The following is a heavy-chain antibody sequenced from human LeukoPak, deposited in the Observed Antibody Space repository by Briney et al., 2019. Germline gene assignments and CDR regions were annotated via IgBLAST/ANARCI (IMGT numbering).Heavy chain of an antibody. D-gene: IGHD5-12*01. CDR1: GFTFSSYS. CDR3: ARRDGYSGYDDAFDI. Sequence: AGGSLRLSCAASGFTFSSYSMNWVRQAPGKGLEWVSSISSSSSYIYYADSVKGRFTISRDNAKNSLYLQMNSLRAEDTAVYYCARRDGYSGYDDAFDIWGQGTMVTVSS. CDR2: ISSSSSYI. V-gene: IGHV3-21*01. J-gene: IGHJ3*02.